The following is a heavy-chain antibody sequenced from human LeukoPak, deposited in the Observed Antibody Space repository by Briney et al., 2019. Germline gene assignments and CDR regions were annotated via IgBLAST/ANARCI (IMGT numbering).Heavy chain of an antibody. CDR1: RFTFSSYW. Sequence: PGGSLRLSCAASRFTFSSYWMSWVRQAPGKGLEWVANIKQDGSEKYYVDSVKGRFTISRDNAKNSLYLQMNSLRAEDTAVYYCARAFAATYRVLDYYYGMDVWGQGTTVTVSS. V-gene: IGHV3-7*01. D-gene: IGHD6-13*01. CDR2: IKQDGSEK. CDR3: ARAFAATYRVLDYYYGMDV. J-gene: IGHJ6*02.